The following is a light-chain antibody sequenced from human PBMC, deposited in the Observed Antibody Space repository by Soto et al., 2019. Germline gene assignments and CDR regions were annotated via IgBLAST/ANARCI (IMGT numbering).Light chain of an antibody. CDR1: HYVDIY. Sequence: EAVLTQSPATLSLSPGETATLSCRASHYVDIYLAWYQQRPGQAPRLLIYDASNRATGIPARFSGSGSGTDFTLTISSLEPEDVAVYYCQQRKYWPPLTFGQGTRLEIK. V-gene: IGKV3-11*01. CDR2: DAS. CDR3: QQRKYWPPLT. J-gene: IGKJ5*01.